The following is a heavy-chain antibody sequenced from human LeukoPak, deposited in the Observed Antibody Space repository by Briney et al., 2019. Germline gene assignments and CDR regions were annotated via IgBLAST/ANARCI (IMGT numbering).Heavy chain of an antibody. CDR2: INHSGST. Sequence: KTSETLSLTCAVYGGSFSGYYWSWIRQPPGKGLEWIGEINHSGSTNYNPSLKSRVTISVDTSKNQFSLKLSSVTAADTAVYYCARGGGNFDYWGQGTLVTVSS. CDR3: ARGGGNFDY. J-gene: IGHJ4*02. V-gene: IGHV4-34*01. CDR1: GGSFSGYY.